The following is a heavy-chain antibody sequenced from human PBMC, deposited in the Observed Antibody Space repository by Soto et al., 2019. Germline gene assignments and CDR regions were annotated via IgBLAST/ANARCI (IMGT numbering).Heavy chain of an antibody. CDR3: ATGGNYDETSALAY. D-gene: IGHD3-22*01. CDR2: IIPIFGTP. V-gene: IGHV1-69*01. J-gene: IGHJ4*02. CDR1: GDSFSSYA. Sequence: QVQLVQSVAEVKKPGSSVKVSCKASGDSFSSYAISWVRQAPGQGLEWMGRIIPIFGTPNYAQRVKGRVTMTAAESTSTANMALSSLRSDDTAVYYCATGGNYDETSALAYWGQGTLVTVSS.